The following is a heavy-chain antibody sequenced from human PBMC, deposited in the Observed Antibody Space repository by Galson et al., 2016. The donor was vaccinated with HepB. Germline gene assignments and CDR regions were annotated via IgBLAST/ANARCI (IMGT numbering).Heavy chain of an antibody. V-gene: IGHV4-59*04. CDR1: GGSISSYY. CDR3: ATYLGGIVRASDY. J-gene: IGHJ4*02. D-gene: IGHD1-26*01. Sequence: LSLTCTVSGGSISSYYWSWIRQPPGKGLEWIGNVYYSGSTYYNPSLKSRVTISVDTSKNQFSLKLTSVTAADTAVYYCATYLGGIVRASDYWGQGTLVTVSS. CDR2: VYYSGST.